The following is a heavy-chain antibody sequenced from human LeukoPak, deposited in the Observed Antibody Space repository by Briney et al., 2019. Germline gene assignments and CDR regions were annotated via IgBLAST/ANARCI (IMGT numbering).Heavy chain of an antibody. D-gene: IGHD5-12*01. CDR2: IYHSGST. CDR1: GGSFSGYY. J-gene: IGHJ4*02. Sequence: SETLSLTCAVYGGSFSGYYWSWIRQPPGKGLEWIGYIYHSGSTKYNPPLKSRVTISVDTSKNQFSLKLSSVTAADTAVYYCARDGYSGNDGLWGQGTLVTVSS. V-gene: IGHV4-59*01. CDR3: ARDGYSGNDGL.